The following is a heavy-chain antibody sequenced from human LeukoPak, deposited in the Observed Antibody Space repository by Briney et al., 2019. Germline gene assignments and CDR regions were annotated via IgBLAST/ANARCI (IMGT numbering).Heavy chain of an antibody. V-gene: IGHV3-21*01. CDR2: ISSSSSYI. CDR3: ARGGPTWIQLWLLYAFDI. J-gene: IGHJ3*02. D-gene: IGHD5-18*01. Sequence: GGSLRLSCAASGFTFSSYSMNWVRQAPGKGLEWVSSISSSSSYIYYADSVKGRFTISRDNAKNSLYLQMNSLRAEDTAVYYCARGGPTWIQLWLLYAFDIWGQGTMVTVSS. CDR1: GFTFSSYS.